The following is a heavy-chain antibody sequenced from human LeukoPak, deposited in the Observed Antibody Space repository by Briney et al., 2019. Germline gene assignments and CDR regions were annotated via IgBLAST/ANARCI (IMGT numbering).Heavy chain of an antibody. J-gene: IGHJ4*02. CDR1: GYTFTSYA. V-gene: IGHV1-2*02. D-gene: IGHD1-7*01. CDR3: ARDSSMGWNYDY. Sequence: ASVKVSCKASGYTFTSYAMNWVRQAPGQGLEWMGWINPNSGGTNYAQKFQGRVTMTRDTSISTAYMELSRLRSDDTAVYYCARDSSMGWNYDYWGQGTLVTVSS. CDR2: INPNSGGT.